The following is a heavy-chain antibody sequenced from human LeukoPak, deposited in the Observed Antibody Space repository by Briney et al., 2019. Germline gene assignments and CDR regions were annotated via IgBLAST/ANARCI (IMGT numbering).Heavy chain of an antibody. CDR1: GFTFSSYE. V-gene: IGHV3-48*03. Sequence: GGSLRLSCAASGFTFSSYEMNWVRQAPGKGLEWVSYISSSGSTIYYADSVKGRFTISRDNAKNSLYLQMNSLRAEDTAVYYCASPKRGYSYGSGSYYFDYWGQGTLVTVSS. J-gene: IGHJ4*02. CDR2: ISSSGSTI. CDR3: ASPKRGYSYGSGSYYFDY. D-gene: IGHD5-18*01.